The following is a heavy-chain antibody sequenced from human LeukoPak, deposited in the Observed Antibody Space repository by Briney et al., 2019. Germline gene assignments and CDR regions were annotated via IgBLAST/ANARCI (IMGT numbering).Heavy chain of an antibody. Sequence: GGSLRLSCAASGITFRSFAMHWVRQAPGKGREWVAVISNDGGDKYYADSVTGRFAVSRDNSKNTLYLQMNSLRPEDTAVYYCARDVQYYFDYWGQGTLVTVSS. V-gene: IGHV3-30*09. CDR2: ISNDGGDK. CDR3: ARDVQYYFDY. J-gene: IGHJ4*02. CDR1: GITFRSFA.